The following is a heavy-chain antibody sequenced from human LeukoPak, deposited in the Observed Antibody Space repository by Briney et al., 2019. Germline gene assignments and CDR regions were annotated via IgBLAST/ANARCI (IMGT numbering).Heavy chain of an antibody. CDR3: TRDIGASGGYFDY. J-gene: IGHJ4*02. V-gene: IGHV6-1*01. CDR1: GDSVSGNSGA. D-gene: IGHD6-13*01. Sequence: SQTLSLTCAISGDSVSGNSGAWTWIRQSPSRGLEWLGRTYYRSRWFNDYAVSLKGRISINPDTSKNQFSLQLNPVTPEDTAVYYCTRDIGASGGYFDYWGQGTLVIVSS. CDR2: TYYRSRWFN.